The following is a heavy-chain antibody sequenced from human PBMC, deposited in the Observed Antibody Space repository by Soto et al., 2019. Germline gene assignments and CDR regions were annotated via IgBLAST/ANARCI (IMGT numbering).Heavy chain of an antibody. Sequence: SETLSLTCTVSGGSISSSSYYWGWIRQPPGKGLEWIGSIYYSGSTYYNPSLKSRVTISVDTSKNQFSLKLSSVTAADTAVYYCARLSPPLDFWSGYLPSKYYYMDVWGKGTTVTVSS. D-gene: IGHD3-3*01. J-gene: IGHJ6*03. V-gene: IGHV4-39*01. CDR3: ARLSPPLDFWSGYLPSKYYYMDV. CDR2: IYYSGST. CDR1: GGSISSSSYY.